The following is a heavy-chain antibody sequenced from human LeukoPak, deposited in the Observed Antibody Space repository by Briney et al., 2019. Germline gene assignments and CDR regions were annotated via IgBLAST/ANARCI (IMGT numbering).Heavy chain of an antibody. D-gene: IGHD2-21*02. V-gene: IGHV4-59*01. CDR1: GGSISSYY. J-gene: IGHJ4*02. CDR2: IYYSGST. Sequence: PSETLSLTCTVSGGSISSYYWSWIRQPPGKGLEWIGYIYYSGSTNYNPSLKSRVTISVDTSKNQFSLKLSSETAADTAVYYCARGGDHRHFDYWGQGTLVTVSS. CDR3: ARGGDHRHFDY.